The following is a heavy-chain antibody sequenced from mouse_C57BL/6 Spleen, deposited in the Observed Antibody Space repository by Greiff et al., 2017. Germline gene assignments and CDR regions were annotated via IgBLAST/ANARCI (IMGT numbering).Heavy chain of an antibody. CDR3: AGPGTFGYAMDD. D-gene: IGHD4-1*01. Sequence: QVQLQQPGAELVMPGASVKLSCKASGYTFTSYWMHWVKQRPGQGLEWIGEIDPSDSYTNYNQKFKGKSTLTVDKSSSTAYLQLSSLTSEDSAVYYCAGPGTFGYAMDDWGQGTSVTVSS. V-gene: IGHV1-69*01. J-gene: IGHJ4*01. CDR2: IDPSDSYT. CDR1: GYTFTSYW.